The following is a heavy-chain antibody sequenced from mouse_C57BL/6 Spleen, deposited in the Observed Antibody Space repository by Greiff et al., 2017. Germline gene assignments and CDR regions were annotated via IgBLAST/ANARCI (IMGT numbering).Heavy chain of an antibody. CDR3: ARGTTVVAPYFDY. D-gene: IGHD1-1*01. Sequence: EVHLVESGGGLVKPGGSLKLSCAASGFTFSDYGMHWVRQAPEKGLEWVAYISSGSSTIYYADTVKGRFTISRDNAKNTLFLQMTSLRSEDTAMYYCARGTTVVAPYFDYWGQGTTLTVSS. CDR1: GFTFSDYG. J-gene: IGHJ2*01. V-gene: IGHV5-17*01. CDR2: ISSGSSTI.